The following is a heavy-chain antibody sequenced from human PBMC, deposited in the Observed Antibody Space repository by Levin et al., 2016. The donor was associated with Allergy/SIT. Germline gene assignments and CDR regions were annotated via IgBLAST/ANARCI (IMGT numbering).Heavy chain of an antibody. CDR2: IYYTGTT. J-gene: IGHJ4*02. CDR1: GASIGSSDYY. V-gene: IGHV4-39*01. D-gene: IGHD3-16*01. CDR3: VRQRVEAWGNLDY. Sequence: SETLSLTCTVSGASIGSSDYYWGWIRQPPGKGLEWIGTIYYTGTTYYNPSLESRVTISVDMSNNQCSLKVRSVTAADTAVYYCVRQRVEAWGNLDYWGQGTLVTVSS.